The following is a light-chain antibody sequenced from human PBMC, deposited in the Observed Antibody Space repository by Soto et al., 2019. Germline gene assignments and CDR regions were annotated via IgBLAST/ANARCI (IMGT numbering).Light chain of an antibody. CDR2: KAS. J-gene: IGKJ1*01. CDR1: QSISSW. Sequence: EIQMTQSPSSLPPSLVDRVTITCRASQSISSWLAWYQQKPGKAPKLLIYKASSLESGVPSRFSGSGSGTEFTLTISSLQPDDFATYYCQQYNSYWTFGQGTKVDIK. V-gene: IGKV1-5*03. CDR3: QQYNSYWT.